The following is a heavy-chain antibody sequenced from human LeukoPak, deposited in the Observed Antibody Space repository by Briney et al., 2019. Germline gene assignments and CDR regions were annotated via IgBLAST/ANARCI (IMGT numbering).Heavy chain of an antibody. Sequence: SVKVSCKASGGTFSSYAISWVRQAPGQGLEWMGGIIPIFGTANYAQKFQGRVTITTDESTSTAYMELSSLRSEDTAVYYCATTRDYDSSGYHGDAFDIWDQGTMVTVSS. CDR3: ATTRDYDSSGYHGDAFDI. CDR2: IIPIFGTA. CDR1: GGTFSSYA. V-gene: IGHV1-69*05. J-gene: IGHJ3*02. D-gene: IGHD3-22*01.